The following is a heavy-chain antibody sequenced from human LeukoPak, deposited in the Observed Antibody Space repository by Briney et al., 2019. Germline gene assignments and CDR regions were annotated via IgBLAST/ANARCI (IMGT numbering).Heavy chain of an antibody. J-gene: IGHJ4*02. CDR1: GGSFSGYY. Sequence: SEPLSLPCAVYGGSFSGYYWSWIRQPPGKGLEWIGEINHSGSTNYNPSLKSRVTISVDTSKNQFSLKLSSVTAADTAVYYCARGRITTDDLRVLYSGSYYVVFDYWGQGTLVTVSS. D-gene: IGHD1-26*01. CDR3: ARGRITTDDLRVLYSGSYYVVFDY. V-gene: IGHV4-34*01. CDR2: INHSGST.